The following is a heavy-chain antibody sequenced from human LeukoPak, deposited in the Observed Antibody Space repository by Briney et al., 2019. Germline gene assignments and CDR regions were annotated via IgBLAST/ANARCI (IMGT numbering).Heavy chain of an antibody. CDR3: VKDSSLGSFFYY. Sequence: PGGSLRLSCSASVFTFSRYAMHWVRQAPGKGLEYVSAISSNGGSTYYADSVKDRFTTSRDNSRNTLHLQMSSLRVEDTAVYYCVKDSSLGSFFYYWGQGTLVTVSS. CDR1: VFTFSRYA. D-gene: IGHD3-10*01. J-gene: IGHJ4*02. CDR2: ISSNGGST. V-gene: IGHV3-64D*06.